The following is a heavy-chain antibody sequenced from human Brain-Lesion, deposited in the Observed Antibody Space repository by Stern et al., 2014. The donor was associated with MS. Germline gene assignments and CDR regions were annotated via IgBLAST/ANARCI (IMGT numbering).Heavy chain of an antibody. J-gene: IGHJ4*02. CDR1: GGSISSGRDY. Sequence: VQLVESGPGLVKPSQTLSLTCTVSGGSISSGRDYWSWIRQPVGKGLEWIGRIHPSGSAFYTPSLQSRVTLSTATSMNQFSLELNSATAADTAIYYCASGYRIFDYWGQGILVTVSS. CDR2: IHPSGSA. D-gene: IGHD5-18*01. CDR3: ASGYRIFDY. V-gene: IGHV4-61*02.